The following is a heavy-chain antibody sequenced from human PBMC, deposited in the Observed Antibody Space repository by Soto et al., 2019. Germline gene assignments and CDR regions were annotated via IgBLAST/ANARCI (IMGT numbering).Heavy chain of an antibody. Sequence: GGSLRLSCAASGFIFGSYAMSWVRQAPGKGLEWVSTISGSGGSTYYADSVKGRFTISRDNSKNTLYLQMNSLRAEDTAVYYCAKDGDNYGYYYGMDVWGQGTTVTVSS. CDR3: AKDGDNYGYYYGMDV. V-gene: IGHV3-23*01. D-gene: IGHD4-17*01. CDR2: ISGSGGST. J-gene: IGHJ6*02. CDR1: GFIFGSYA.